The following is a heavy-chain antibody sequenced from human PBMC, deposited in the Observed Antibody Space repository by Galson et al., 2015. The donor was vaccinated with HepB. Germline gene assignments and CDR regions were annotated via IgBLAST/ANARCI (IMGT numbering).Heavy chain of an antibody. J-gene: IGHJ4*02. V-gene: IGHV3-15*01. D-gene: IGHD3-22*01. Sequence: LRLSCAASGFTFSNAWMSWVRQAPGKGLEWVGRIKSKTDGGTTDYAAPVKGRFTISRDDSKNTLYLQMNSLKTEDTAVYYCTTDRSAVYYDSSGYLFDYWGQGTLVTVSS. CDR1: GFTFSNAW. CDR3: TTDRSAVYYDSSGYLFDY. CDR2: IKSKTDGGTT.